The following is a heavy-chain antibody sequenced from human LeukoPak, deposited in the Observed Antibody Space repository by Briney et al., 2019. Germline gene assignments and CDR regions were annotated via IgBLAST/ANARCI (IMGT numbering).Heavy chain of an antibody. V-gene: IGHV1-18*01. CDR3: ARQGARGAFDI. Sequence: GASVKVSCEASGYTFNTFGISWVRQAPGQGLEWMGWISTYAGSTKYAQKVQDRVTMTTDTSTSTAYMELRSLTSDDTAVYYCARQGARGAFDIWGQGTEVTVSS. CDR1: GYTFNTFG. CDR2: ISTYAGST. D-gene: IGHD4/OR15-4a*01. J-gene: IGHJ3*02.